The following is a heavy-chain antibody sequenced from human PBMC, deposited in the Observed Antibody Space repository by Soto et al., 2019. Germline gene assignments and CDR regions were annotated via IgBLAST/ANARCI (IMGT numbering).Heavy chain of an antibody. V-gene: IGHV1-3*01. J-gene: IGHJ1*01. CDR2: INAGNGNT. Sequence: QVQLVQSGAEVKKPGASVKVSCKASGYTFTSYAMHWVRQAPGQRLEWMGWINAGNGNTKYSQKFQGRVTITRDTAASTAYMELSSLRSEDTAVYYCARDTGTHYDLSFQHWGQGTLVTVSS. D-gene: IGHD3-3*01. CDR3: ARDTGTHYDLSFQH. CDR1: GYTFTSYA.